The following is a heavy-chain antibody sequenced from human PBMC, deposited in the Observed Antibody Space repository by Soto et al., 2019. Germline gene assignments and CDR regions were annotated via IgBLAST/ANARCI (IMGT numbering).Heavy chain of an antibody. CDR1: GFTFSSYA. V-gene: IGHV3-23*01. J-gene: IGHJ5*02. CDR2: ISGSGDST. CDR3: AMGYSYAPFDP. Sequence: LRLSCAASGFTFSSYAMSWVRQAPGKGLEWVSGISGSGDSTYYADSVKGRFTISRDNSKNTLYLQMNSLRAEDTAVYYCAMGYSYAPFDPWGQGTLVTV. D-gene: IGHD5-18*01.